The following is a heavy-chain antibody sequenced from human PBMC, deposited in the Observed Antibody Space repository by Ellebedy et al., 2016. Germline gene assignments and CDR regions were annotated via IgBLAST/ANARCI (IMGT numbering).Heavy chain of an antibody. CDR2: LYHSGFT. J-gene: IGHJ4*02. Sequence: SETLSLTCAVSGGSINSGGHSWSWIRQPPGKGLEWIGYLYHSGFTYYNPSLESRVTMSVDRSKNQFSLNLSSVTAADTAVYYCARPLPNVVVASATSLDYWGQGTLVTVSS. D-gene: IGHD2-21*01. V-gene: IGHV4-30-2*03. CDR3: ARPLPNVVVASATSLDY. CDR1: GGSINSGGHS.